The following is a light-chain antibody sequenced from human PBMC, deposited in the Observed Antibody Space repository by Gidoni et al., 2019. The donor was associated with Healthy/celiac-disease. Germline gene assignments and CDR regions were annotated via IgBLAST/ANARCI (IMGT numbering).Light chain of an antibody. CDR1: QSLLHSNGYNY. Sequence: DIVMTQSPLSLSASPGEPASISCRSSQSLLHSNGYNYLDRYLQKPGQSPQLLIYLGSNRASGVPDRFSGSGSGTDFPLKISRVEAEDVGVYYCMQALQTPWTFGQGTKVEIK. CDR3: MQALQTPWT. V-gene: IGKV2-28*01. J-gene: IGKJ1*01. CDR2: LGS.